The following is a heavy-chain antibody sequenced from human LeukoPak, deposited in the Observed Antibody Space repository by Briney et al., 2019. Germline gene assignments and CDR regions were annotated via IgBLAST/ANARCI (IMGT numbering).Heavy chain of an antibody. V-gene: IGHV4-39*07. CDR3: ARSQLLYFFDH. D-gene: IGHD2/OR15-2a*01. Sequence: SETLSLTCTVSGVSITSSSYNWGWIRQPPGKGLEWIGSIYYSGNTYYNPSLKSRVTMSVDTSKSQFSLKLTSVTAADTGVYYCARSQLLYFFDHWGQGTLVTVSS. CDR1: GVSITSSSYN. J-gene: IGHJ4*02. CDR2: IYYSGNT.